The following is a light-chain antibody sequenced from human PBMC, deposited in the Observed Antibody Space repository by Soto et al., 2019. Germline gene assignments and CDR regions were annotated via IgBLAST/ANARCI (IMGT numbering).Light chain of an antibody. CDR2: AAS. Sequence: DIEMAQSPSSVCASVGARVTMTCRASQGINSWLAWYQQKPGKAPKLLIYAASNLQSGVPSRFSGSGSGTDFTLTISSLQPEDFATYYCQQANSFPWTFGQGTKVDIK. CDR1: QGINSW. V-gene: IGKV1-12*01. CDR3: QQANSFPWT. J-gene: IGKJ1*01.